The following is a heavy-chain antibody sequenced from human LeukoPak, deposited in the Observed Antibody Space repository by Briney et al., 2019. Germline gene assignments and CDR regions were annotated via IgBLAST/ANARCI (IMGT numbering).Heavy chain of an antibody. CDR3: ALLRQLAHHLDY. Sequence: PSETLSLTCAVYGGSCSGYYWSGIRQPPGKGLEWIGEINHSGSTNYNPSLKSRVTISVDTSKNQFSLKLSSVTAADTAVYYCALLRQLAHHLDYWGQGTLVTVSS. CDR2: INHSGST. CDR1: GGSCSGYY. D-gene: IGHD6-6*01. J-gene: IGHJ4*02. V-gene: IGHV4-34*01.